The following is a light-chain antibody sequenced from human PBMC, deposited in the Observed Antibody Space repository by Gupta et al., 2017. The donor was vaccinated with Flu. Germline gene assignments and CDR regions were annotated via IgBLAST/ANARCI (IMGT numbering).Light chain of an antibody. J-gene: IGKJ5*01. CDR1: QSISTN. Sequence: ATLSVSPGERATLSGRARQSISTNLAWYQQKPGQAPRLLIYGASTRATDIAARFSGSGSGTEFTLTISSLQSEDFSIYFCQQYNNWPPITFGQGTRLQIK. CDR3: QQYNNWPPIT. CDR2: GAS. V-gene: IGKV3-15*01.